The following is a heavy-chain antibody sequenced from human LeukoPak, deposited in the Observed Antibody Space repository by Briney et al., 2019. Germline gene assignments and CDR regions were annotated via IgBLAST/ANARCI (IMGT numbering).Heavy chain of an antibody. J-gene: IGHJ4*02. V-gene: IGHV3-23*01. D-gene: IGHD1-1*01. CDR1: GFTFSSYE. CDR2: ISGSGDST. Sequence: GGSLRLSCAASGFTFSSYEMNWVRQAPGKGLEWVSTISGSGDSTFYADSVKGRFTISRDNSKNTLYLQMNSLRAEDTAVYYCATLRKSFWIPEFDFWGQGTLVTVSS. CDR3: ATLRKSFWIPEFDF.